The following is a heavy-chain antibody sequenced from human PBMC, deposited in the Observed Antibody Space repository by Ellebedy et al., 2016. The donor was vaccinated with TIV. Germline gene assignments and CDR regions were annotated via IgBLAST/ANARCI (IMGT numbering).Heavy chain of an antibody. CDR2: IYQDGGVQ. J-gene: IGHJ5*02. V-gene: IGHV3-7*01. CDR1: GFSFRSYW. Sequence: PGGSLRLSCAASGFSFRSYWMGWVRQAPGKGLEWVANIYQDGGVQYYVDSVKGRFTISRDNADNSLFLQMNRLRAEDTAVYLCARRGSYGDYAVQINSWFDTWGRGTLVAVSS. CDR3: ARRGSYGDYAVQINSWFDT. D-gene: IGHD4-17*01.